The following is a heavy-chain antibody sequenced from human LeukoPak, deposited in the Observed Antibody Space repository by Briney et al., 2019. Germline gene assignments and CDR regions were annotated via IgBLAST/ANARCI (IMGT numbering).Heavy chain of an antibody. CDR2: IIPIFGTA. V-gene: IGHV1-69*13. Sequence: GASVKVSCKASGGTFSSYAISWVRQAPGQGLEWMGGIIPIFGTANYAQKFQGRVTITADESTSTAYMELSSLRSEDTAVYYCASDPAAVRVVVPAGTPPRGPWDYYYYYGMDVWGQGTTVTVSS. D-gene: IGHD2-2*01. CDR1: GGTFSSYA. CDR3: ASDPAAVRVVVPAGTPPRGPWDYYYYYGMDV. J-gene: IGHJ6*02.